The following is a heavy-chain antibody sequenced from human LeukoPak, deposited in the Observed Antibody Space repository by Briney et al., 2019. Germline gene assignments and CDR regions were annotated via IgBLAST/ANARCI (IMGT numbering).Heavy chain of an antibody. V-gene: IGHV1-2*02. Sequence: ASVKVSCTASGYTFTDCYIHWVRQAPGQGLEWMGWINPNSGSTNYAQKFQGRVTMTRDTSISTAYMELGRLKSDDTAVYYCAREGVIVGAAGGDYWGQGTLVTVSS. CDR1: GYTFTDCY. J-gene: IGHJ4*02. D-gene: IGHD1-26*01. CDR3: AREGVIVGAAGGDY. CDR2: INPNSGST.